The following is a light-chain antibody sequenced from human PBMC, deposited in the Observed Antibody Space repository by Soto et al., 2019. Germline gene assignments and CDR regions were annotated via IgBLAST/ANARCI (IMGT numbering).Light chain of an antibody. J-gene: IGKJ5*01. CDR3: MQGTYWPT. Sequence: DVVMTQSPLSLPVTLGQPASISCRSSQSLVHSNGNTYLTWFQQRPGQSPRRLIEKVSNRDSGVPDRFSGSGSGSVFTLKISRVEAEDVGVYYCMQGTYWPTFGQGTRLAIK. CDR2: KVS. V-gene: IGKV2-30*02. CDR1: QSLVHSNGNTY.